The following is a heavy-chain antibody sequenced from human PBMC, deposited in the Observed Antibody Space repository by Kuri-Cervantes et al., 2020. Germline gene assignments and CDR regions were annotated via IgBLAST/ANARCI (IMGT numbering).Heavy chain of an antibody. CDR1: GFTFSRYW. CDR2: IKQDGSEK. Sequence: GGSLRLSCAASGFTFSRYWMSWVRQVPGKGLEWVANIKQDGSEKYYVDTVKGRFTISRDNAKNSLYLQMNSLRAEDTAVYYCAREGYSSSWAYYYYYYGMDVWGQGTTVTVSS. CDR3: AREGYSSSWAYYYYYYGMDV. D-gene: IGHD6-13*01. V-gene: IGHV3-7*01. J-gene: IGHJ6*02.